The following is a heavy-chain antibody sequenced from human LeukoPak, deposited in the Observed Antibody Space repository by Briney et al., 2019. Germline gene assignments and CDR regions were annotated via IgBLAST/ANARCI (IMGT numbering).Heavy chain of an antibody. Sequence: GGSLRLSCAASGFTFSSYAMSWVRQAPGKGLEWVSAISGSGGSTYYADSVKGRFTISRDNAKTSLYLQMNSLRAEDTAVYYCARSSREPRGYAPWELMPAFYYWGQGALVTVSS. CDR1: GFTFSSYA. CDR2: ISGSGGST. D-gene: IGHD4-23*01. CDR3: ARSSREPRGYAPWELMPAFYY. J-gene: IGHJ4*02. V-gene: IGHV3-23*01.